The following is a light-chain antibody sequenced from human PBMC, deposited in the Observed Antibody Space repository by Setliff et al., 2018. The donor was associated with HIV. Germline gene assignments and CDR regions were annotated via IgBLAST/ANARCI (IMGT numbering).Light chain of an antibody. CDR2: DVS. CDR3: CPYAGSPRV. V-gene: IGLV2-11*01. J-gene: IGLJ1*01. CDR1: SSDVGGYNY. Sequence: QSVLTQPRSVSGSPGQSVTISCTGTSSDVGGYNYVSWYQQHPGKAPKLMIYDVSKRPSGVPDRFSGSKSGNTASLTISGLQTEDEADYYCCPYAGSPRVFGTGTKVTVL.